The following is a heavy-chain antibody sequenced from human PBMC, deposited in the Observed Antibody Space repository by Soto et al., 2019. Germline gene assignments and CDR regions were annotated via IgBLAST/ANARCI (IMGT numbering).Heavy chain of an antibody. CDR1: GFTFDSFA. V-gene: IGHV3-23*01. Sequence: EVQLLESGGGLEHPGGSLRLSCAASGFTFDSFAMTWVRQAPGKGLEWVSAISASGGSTFYADSVKGRFTISRDSYKNTPYLKMNSLRAEDTAVYYCARGAVMPDSWGQGTLVTVSS. D-gene: IGHD3-16*01. J-gene: IGHJ4*02. CDR2: ISASGGST. CDR3: ARGAVMPDS.